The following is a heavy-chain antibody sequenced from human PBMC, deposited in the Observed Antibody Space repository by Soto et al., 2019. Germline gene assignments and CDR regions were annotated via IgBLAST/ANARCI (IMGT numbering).Heavy chain of an antibody. CDR1: GGSITTNNFY. Sequence: NPSETLSLTCSVSGGSITTNNFYWGWIRQPPGKGLEWIGYIYYSGSTNYNPSLKSRVTISVDTSKNQFSLKLSSVTAADTAVYYCARSDWTQDIVAFDYWGQGTLVTVSS. J-gene: IGHJ4*02. CDR2: IYYSGST. CDR3: ARSDWTQDIVAFDY. D-gene: IGHD5-12*01. V-gene: IGHV4-61*05.